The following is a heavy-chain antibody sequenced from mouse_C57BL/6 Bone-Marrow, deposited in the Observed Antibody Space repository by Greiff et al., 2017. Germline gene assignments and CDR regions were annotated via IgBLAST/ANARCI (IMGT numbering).Heavy chain of an antibody. V-gene: IGHV2-5*01. D-gene: IGHD2-4*01. CDR3: APLYYDYDEGYFDV. J-gene: IGHJ1*03. CDR2: IWRGGST. CDR1: GFSFTSYG. Sequence: QVQLKQSGPGLVQPSQSLSITCTVSGFSFTSYGVHWVRQSPGKGLEWLGVIWRGGSTDYNAAFMSRLSITKDNSKSQVFFKMNSLQADDTAIYYCAPLYYDYDEGYFDVWGTGTTVTVSS.